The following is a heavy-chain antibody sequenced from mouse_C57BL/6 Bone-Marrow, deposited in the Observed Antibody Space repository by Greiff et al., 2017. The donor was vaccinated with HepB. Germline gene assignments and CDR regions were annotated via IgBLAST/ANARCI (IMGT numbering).Heavy chain of an antibody. CDR3: AREGLRPFAY. J-gene: IGHJ3*01. Sequence: QVQLQQSGAELVKPGASVKLSCKASGYTFTSYWMHWVKQRPGQGLEWIGMIHPNSGSTNYNEKFKSKATLTVDKSSSTAYMQLSSLTSEDSAVYYCAREGLRPFAYWGQGTLVTVSA. V-gene: IGHV1-64*01. CDR1: GYTFTSYW. CDR2: IHPNSGST. D-gene: IGHD2-4*01.